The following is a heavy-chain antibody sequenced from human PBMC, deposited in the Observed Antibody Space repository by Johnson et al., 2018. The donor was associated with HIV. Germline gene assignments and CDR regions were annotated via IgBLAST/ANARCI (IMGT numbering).Heavy chain of an antibody. V-gene: IGHV3-30-3*01. J-gene: IGHJ3*02. CDR3: ARGPILEWLSGDGFDM. CDR1: GFRFSTYA. Sequence: QVQLVESGGGVVQPGRSLRLSCAASGFRFSTYALHWVRQTPGKGLEWVALISDDGNNKYYADSVKGRFTISRDNSTNTLYLQMNSLRVEDTAMYYCARGPILEWLSGDGFDMWGQGTKVTV. D-gene: IGHD3-3*01. CDR2: ISDDGNNK.